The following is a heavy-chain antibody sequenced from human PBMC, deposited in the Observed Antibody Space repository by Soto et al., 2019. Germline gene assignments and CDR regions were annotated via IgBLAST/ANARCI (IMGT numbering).Heavy chain of an antibody. CDR1: GFTFSSYA. V-gene: IGHV3-23*01. Sequence: GGSLRLSCAASGFTFSSYAMSWVRQAPGKGLEWVSAISGSGGSTYYADSVKGRFTISRDNSKNTLYLQMNSLRAEDTAVYYCANYCSGGSCYFGYWGQGTLVTVSS. J-gene: IGHJ4*02. CDR2: ISGSGGST. D-gene: IGHD2-15*01. CDR3: ANYCSGGSCYFGY.